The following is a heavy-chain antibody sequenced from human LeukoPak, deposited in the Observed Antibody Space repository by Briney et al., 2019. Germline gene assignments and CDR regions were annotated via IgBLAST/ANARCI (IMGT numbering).Heavy chain of an antibody. V-gene: IGHV4-39*01. CDR1: GGSISSSSYY. D-gene: IGHD3-10*01. J-gene: IGHJ4*02. CDR3: ARHTNYYGSGSYYNEGGLTGHPEFDY. CDR2: IYYSGST. Sequence: KPSETLSLTCTVSGGSISSSSYYWGWIRQPPGKGLEWIGSIYYSGSTYYNPSLKSRVTISVDTSKNQFSLKLSSVTAADTAVYYCARHTNYYGSGSYYNEGGLTGHPEFDYWGQGTLVTVSS.